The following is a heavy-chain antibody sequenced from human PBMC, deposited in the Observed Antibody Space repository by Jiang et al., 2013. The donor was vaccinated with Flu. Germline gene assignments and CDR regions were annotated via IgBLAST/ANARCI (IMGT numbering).Heavy chain of an antibody. CDR1: GFSFNTYV. J-gene: IGHJ4*02. D-gene: IGHD2-15*01. CDR3: ARLTTQSSVLD. V-gene: IGHV3-30-3*01. CDR2: IAKDGDNI. Sequence: VQLVESGGGVVQSGRSLRISCAASGFSFNTYVMHWVRQAPGKGLQCVAVIAKDGDNIHYADSVRGRFTISRDNSKNILYLLMNNLEPEDTAVYYCARLTTQSSVLDWGQGTPGHRLL.